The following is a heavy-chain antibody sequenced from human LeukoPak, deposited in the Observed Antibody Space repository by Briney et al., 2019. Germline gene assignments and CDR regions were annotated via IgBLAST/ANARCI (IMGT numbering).Heavy chain of an antibody. V-gene: IGHV3-21*01. CDR2: ISSSSSYI. J-gene: IGHJ3*02. CDR3: ARDLRDNDAFDI. D-gene: IGHD1-1*01. CDR1: GFTFSNYG. Sequence: GRSLRLSCAASGFTFSNYGMHWVRQVPGRGLEWVSSISSSSSYIYYADSVKGRFTIPRDNAKNSLYLQMNSLRAEDTAVYYCARDLRDNDAFDIWGQGTMVTVSS.